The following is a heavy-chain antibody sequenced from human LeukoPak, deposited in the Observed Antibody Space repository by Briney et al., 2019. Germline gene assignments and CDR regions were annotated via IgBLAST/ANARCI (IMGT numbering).Heavy chain of an antibody. D-gene: IGHD3-22*01. Sequence: SETLSLTCTVSGGSISSSSYYWGWIRQPPGKGLEWTGSIYYSGSTYYNPSLKSRVTISVDTSKNQFSLKLSSVTAADTAVYYCAREGPEYYYDSSSLWDYWGQGTLVTVSS. CDR3: AREGPEYYYDSSSLWDY. V-gene: IGHV4-39*02. CDR2: IYYSGST. CDR1: GGSISSSSYY. J-gene: IGHJ4*02.